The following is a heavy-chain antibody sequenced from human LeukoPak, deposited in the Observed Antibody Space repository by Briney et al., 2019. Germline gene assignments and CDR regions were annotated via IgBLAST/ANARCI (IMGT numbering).Heavy chain of an antibody. CDR2: ISGYNGNT. J-gene: IGHJ4*02. Sequence: ASVKVSCKXSGYTFSNYGITWVRQAPRQGLEWMGWISGYNGNTNFAQKLQGRVSMTTDTSTYTSDMELRSLRSDDTAVYYCARSLGDSSGYYPLPFDYWGQGTLVIVSS. CDR3: ARSLGDSSGYYPLPFDY. D-gene: IGHD3-22*01. CDR1: GYTFSNYG. V-gene: IGHV1-18*01.